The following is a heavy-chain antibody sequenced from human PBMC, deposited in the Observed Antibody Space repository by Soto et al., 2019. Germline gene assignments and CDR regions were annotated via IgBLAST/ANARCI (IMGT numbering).Heavy chain of an antibody. D-gene: IGHD3-3*01. Sequence: QVQLVQSGTVVQRRGSSVKVSCQASGGTFSSHGMAWVRQAPGQGLEWMGGIIPTFGTPTYAPKFQGRVTIIADKSPNTAYMELSSLRSEDTGVYYCASERSAQDFAVWGQGTLITVSS. CDR2: IIPTFGTP. V-gene: IGHV1-69*06. CDR1: GGTFSSHG. J-gene: IGHJ4*02. CDR3: ASERSAQDFAV.